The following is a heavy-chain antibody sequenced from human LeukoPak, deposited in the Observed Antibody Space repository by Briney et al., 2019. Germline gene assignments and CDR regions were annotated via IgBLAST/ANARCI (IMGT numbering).Heavy chain of an antibody. CDR2: INPNSGGT. CDR3: ARDQGQEWLRIEIDYYYYMDV. CDR1: GYTFTDYY. V-gene: IGHV1-2*02. D-gene: IGHD5-12*01. Sequence: GASVKVSCKASGYTFTDYYMHWVRQAPGQGLEWMGWINPNSGGTNYAQKFQGRVPMTRDTSISTAYMELSRLRSDDTAVYYCARDQGQEWLRIEIDYYYYMDVWGKGTTVTASS. J-gene: IGHJ6*03.